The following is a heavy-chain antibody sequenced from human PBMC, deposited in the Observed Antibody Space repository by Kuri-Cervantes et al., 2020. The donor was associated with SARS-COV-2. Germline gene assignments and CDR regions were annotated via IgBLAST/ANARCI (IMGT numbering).Heavy chain of an antibody. CDR1: GFSSINYG. CDR3: AKQYSGYFYTPCLG. D-gene: IGHD1-26*01. V-gene: IGHV3-30*18. CDR2: ISFDGNNK. J-gene: IGHJ4*02. Sequence: GGSRRPSCAAPGFSSINYGMHWVRQAPGKGLEWVALISFDGNNKYYADSVKGRFTVSRDNSKNTLFLQMNSLRAEDSAVYYCAKQYSGYFYTPCLGWGQGTLVTVSS.